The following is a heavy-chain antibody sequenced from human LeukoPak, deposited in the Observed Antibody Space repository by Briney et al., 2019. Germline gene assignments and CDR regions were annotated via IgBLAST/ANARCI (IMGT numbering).Heavy chain of an antibody. J-gene: IGHJ6*03. CDR2: VDHTGST. V-gene: IGHV4-59*01. CDR1: GDSITMYY. Sequence: SETLSLTCTVSGDSITMYYWTWIRQPPGKGLEWIGYVDHTGSTKFNPSLNGRVSISRDTSKNFFSLRLRSVTAADTAVYFCARGRVSSSTWYSTYYYFFYMDFWGKGTTVTVSS. D-gene: IGHD4-11*01. CDR3: ARGRVSSSTWYSTYYYFFYMDF.